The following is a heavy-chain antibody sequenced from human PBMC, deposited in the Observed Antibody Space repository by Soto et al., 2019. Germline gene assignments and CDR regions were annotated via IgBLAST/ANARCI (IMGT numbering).Heavy chain of an antibody. CDR1: GGTFSSYA. J-gene: IGHJ6*02. D-gene: IGHD3-10*01. V-gene: IGHV1-69*10. Sequence: ASVNVSCKASGGTFSSYAISWVRQAPGQGLEWMGGIIPILGIANYAQKFQARVTITADKSTSTAYMELSSLRSEDTAVYYLSCVVRGSGCYYYYGMDVWGQGTTVTVSS. CDR2: IIPILGIA. CDR3: SCVVRGSGCYYYYGMDV.